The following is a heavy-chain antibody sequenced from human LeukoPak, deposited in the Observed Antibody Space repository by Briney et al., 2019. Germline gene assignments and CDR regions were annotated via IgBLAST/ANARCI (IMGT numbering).Heavy chain of an antibody. CDR2: INHSGCT. J-gene: IGHJ4*02. CDR1: GGSFSGYY. D-gene: IGHD3-22*01. V-gene: IGHV4-34*01. CDR3: ARGALDYYDSSGRCFYDY. Sequence: PSETLSLTCAVYGGSFSGYYWSWIRQPPGKGLEWIGEINHSGCTNYNPSLKSRVTISVDTSKNQFSLKLSSVTAADTAVYYCARGALDYYDSSGRCFYDYWGQGTLVTVSS.